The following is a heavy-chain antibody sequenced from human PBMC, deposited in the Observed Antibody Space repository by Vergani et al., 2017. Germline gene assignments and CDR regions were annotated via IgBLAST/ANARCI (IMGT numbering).Heavy chain of an antibody. Sequence: EVQMLESGGGLVQPGGSLRLSCAASGFTFSSYAMSWVRQAPGKGLQWVSSISGGGGTTYYADSVKGRFTISRDNSKNTLYLQRNSLRAEDTAVYYCAKVLGLDRIQLWSPSQQLVPXFDYWGQGTLVTVSS. J-gene: IGHJ4*02. CDR1: GFTFSSYA. CDR2: ISGGGGTT. D-gene: IGHD6-13*01. V-gene: IGHV3-23*01. CDR3: AKVLGLDRIQLWSPSQQLVPXFDY.